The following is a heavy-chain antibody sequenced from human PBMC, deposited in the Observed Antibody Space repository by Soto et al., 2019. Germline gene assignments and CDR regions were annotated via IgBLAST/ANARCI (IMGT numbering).Heavy chain of an antibody. CDR2: ISGSGGTT. Sequence: AGGSLRLSCAASGFTFRSYAMSWARQAPGKGLEWVSAISGSGGTTHYADSVKGRFTISRDNSKNTLYLQMNSLRVEDTAVYYCAKDRSSTSCYAFDYWGQGSLVTVSS. D-gene: IGHD2-2*01. CDR3: AKDRSSTSCYAFDY. CDR1: GFTFRSYA. J-gene: IGHJ4*02. V-gene: IGHV3-23*01.